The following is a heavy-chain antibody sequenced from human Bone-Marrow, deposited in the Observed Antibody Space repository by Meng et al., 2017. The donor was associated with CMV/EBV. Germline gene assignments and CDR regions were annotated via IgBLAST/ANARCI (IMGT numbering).Heavy chain of an antibody. CDR2: ISSSGSTI. J-gene: IGHJ4*02. Sequence: GESLKISCAASGFTFSSYEMNWVRQAPGKGLEWVSYISSSGSTIYYADSVKGRFTISRDNAKNSLYLQMNSLRAEDTAVYYCARRSSGWLTDYLDYWGQGTLVTVSS. CDR1: GFTFSSYE. D-gene: IGHD6-19*01. CDR3: ARRSSGWLTDYLDY. V-gene: IGHV3-48*03.